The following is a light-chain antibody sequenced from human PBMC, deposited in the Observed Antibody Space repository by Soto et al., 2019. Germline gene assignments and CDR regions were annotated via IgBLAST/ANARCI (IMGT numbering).Light chain of an antibody. V-gene: IGLV1-40*01. CDR2: ANN. CDR3: QSYDSSLGGYV. CDR1: SSNTGAGHD. J-gene: IGLJ1*01. Sequence: QSVLTQPPSVSGAPGQRVTISCTGSSSNTGAGHDVHWFQQLPGRAPKVVIYANNVRPSGVPDRFSGSKSGTSGSLAITGLQAEDEADYYCQSYDSSLGGYVFGTGTKVTVL.